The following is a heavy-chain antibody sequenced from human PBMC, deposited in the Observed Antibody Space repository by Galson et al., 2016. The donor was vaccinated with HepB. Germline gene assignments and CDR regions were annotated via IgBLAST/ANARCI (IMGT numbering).Heavy chain of an antibody. Sequence: SLRLSCAASGFTFSSYAMSWVRQAPGKGLEWVSAITGSGGSTYYVESVKGRFTISRDSSKNTVYLEMNSLRAEDTAVYYCAKNPELSYYYYYIDVWGQGTTVTVSS. D-gene: IGHD5-24*01. V-gene: IGHV3-23*01. J-gene: IGHJ6*03. CDR3: AKNPELSYYYYYIDV. CDR2: ITGSGGST. CDR1: GFTFSSYA.